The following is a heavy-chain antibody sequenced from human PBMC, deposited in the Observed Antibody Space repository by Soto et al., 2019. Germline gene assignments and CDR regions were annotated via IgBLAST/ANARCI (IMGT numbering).Heavy chain of an antibody. Sequence: GGSLRLSCAASGFTFSSYAMSWVRQAPGKGLEWVSGISGGGDSTYYADSVKGRFTISRDNSKNTLDLQMNSLRAEDTAGDYCAKDRAIIGLVRWFDRWGQGTLVTVSS. J-gene: IGHJ5*02. D-gene: IGHD3-3*01. CDR2: ISGGGDST. V-gene: IGHV3-23*01. CDR1: GFTFSSYA. CDR3: AKDRAIIGLVRWFDR.